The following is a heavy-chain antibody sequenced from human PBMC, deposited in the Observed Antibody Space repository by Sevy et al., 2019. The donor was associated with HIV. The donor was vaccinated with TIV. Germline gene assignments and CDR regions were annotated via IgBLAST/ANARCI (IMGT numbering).Heavy chain of an antibody. J-gene: IGHJ6*02. CDR1: GDSISSYY. V-gene: IGHV4-59*01. CDR3: ARALQDYYYSMDV. CDR2: IYYSGST. Sequence: SETLSLTCTVSGDSISSYYWSWIRQPPGKGLEWIGYIYYSGSTNYNPSLKSRVAISKDTSKNQFSLKLSSVTAADTAVYYCARALQDYYYSMDVWGQGTTVTVSS.